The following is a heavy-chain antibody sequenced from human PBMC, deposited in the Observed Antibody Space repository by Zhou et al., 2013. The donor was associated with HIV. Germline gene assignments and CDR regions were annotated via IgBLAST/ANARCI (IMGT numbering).Heavy chain of an antibody. J-gene: IGHJ4*02. Sequence: QVRLLQSGTQMRAPGASVTISCGTSGYEFRENFINWVRQAPGQRQRLEWMGGTIPHFGVINPAQKFKDRLRLTADASTATVYMDLSGLEFADTAVYYCVGRQKYTPGNVGDFDFWGQGTLVTVSS. D-gene: IGHD1-1*01. CDR2: TIPHFGVI. V-gene: IGHV1-69*13. CDR3: VGRQKYTPGNVGDFDF. CDR1: GYEFRENF.